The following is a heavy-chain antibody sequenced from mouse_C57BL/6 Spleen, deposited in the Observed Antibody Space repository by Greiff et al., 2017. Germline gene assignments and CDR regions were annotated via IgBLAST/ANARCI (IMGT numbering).Heavy chain of an antibody. J-gene: IGHJ3*01. Sequence: EVKLMESGGGLVKPGGSLTLSCAASGFTFSDYGMHWVRQAPEKGLEWVAYISSGSSTIDYADTVKGRFTISRDNAKNTLFLQMTSLRSEDTAMYYCARGDYGNYAWFAYWGQGTLVTVSA. V-gene: IGHV5-17*01. D-gene: IGHD2-1*01. CDR3: ARGDYGNYAWFAY. CDR2: ISSGSSTI. CDR1: GFTFSDYG.